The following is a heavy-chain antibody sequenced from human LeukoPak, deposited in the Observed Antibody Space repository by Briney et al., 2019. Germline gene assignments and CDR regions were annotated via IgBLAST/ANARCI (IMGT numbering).Heavy chain of an antibody. D-gene: IGHD6-19*01. CDR3: ASPSYSSGWYVNYYYYGMDV. CDR2: ISSSSSYI. Sequence: GGSLRLSCAASGFTFSSYAMNWVRQAPGKGLEWVSSISSSSSYIYYADSVKGRFTISRDNAKNSLYLQMNSLRAEDTAVYYCASPSYSSGWYVNYYYYGMDVWGQGTTVTVSS. CDR1: GFTFSSYA. J-gene: IGHJ6*02. V-gene: IGHV3-21*01.